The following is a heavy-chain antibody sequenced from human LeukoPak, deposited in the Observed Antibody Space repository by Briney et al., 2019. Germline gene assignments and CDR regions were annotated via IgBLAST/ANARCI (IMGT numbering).Heavy chain of an antibody. D-gene: IGHD5-18*01. Sequence: GSLRLSCATPGFPFETNAMSWVRQAPGKGLEWVATIGNTETFYADSVTGRFTISRDNSKNTVNLQMNKLRVEDTAIYYCAKDWIQFNRVFDCFDSWGQGTLVTVSS. CDR2: IGNTET. CDR1: GFPFETNA. CDR3: AKDWIQFNRVFDCFDS. V-gene: IGHV3-23*01. J-gene: IGHJ4*02.